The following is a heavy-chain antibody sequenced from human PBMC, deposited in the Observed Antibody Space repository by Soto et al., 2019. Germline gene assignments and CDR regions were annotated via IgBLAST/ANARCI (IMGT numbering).Heavy chain of an antibody. V-gene: IGHV3-49*03. CDR3: TRDLYIVVVPAAIGY. J-gene: IGHJ4*02. CDR2: IRSKAYGGTT. CDR1: GFTIGDYA. Sequence: GSLRLSCTASGFTIGDYAMSWFRQAPGKGLEWVGFIRSKAYGGTTEYAASVKGRFTISRDDSKSIAYLQMNSLKTEDTAVYYCTRDLYIVVVPAAIGYWGQGTLVTVSS. D-gene: IGHD2-2*01.